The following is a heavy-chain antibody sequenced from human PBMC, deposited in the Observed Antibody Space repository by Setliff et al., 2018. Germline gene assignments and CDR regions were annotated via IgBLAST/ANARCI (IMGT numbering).Heavy chain of an antibody. V-gene: IGHV4-34*12. CDR1: GGSFSGYY. CDR2: IIHSGST. D-gene: IGHD3-16*01. CDR3: ARDGGPRALDC. Sequence: SETLSLTCAVYGGSFSGYYWSWIRQPPGKRLEWIGEIIHSGSTNYNPSLKSRVTISMDTSKNQFSLRLNPVTAADTAVYYCARDGGPRALDCWGQGTLVTVSS. J-gene: IGHJ4*02.